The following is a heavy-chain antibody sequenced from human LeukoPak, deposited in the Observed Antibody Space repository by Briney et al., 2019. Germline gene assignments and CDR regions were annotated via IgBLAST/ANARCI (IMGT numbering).Heavy chain of an antibody. V-gene: IGHV3-30*18. J-gene: IGHJ4*02. CDR1: GFTVSSNY. CDR3: AKDQPDDSSSSLDY. CDR2: ISYDGSNK. D-gene: IGHD3-22*01. Sequence: GGSLRLSCAASGFTVSSNYMSWVRQAPGKGLEWVAVISYDGSNKYYADSVKGRFTISRDNSKNTLYLQMNSLRAEDTAVYYCAKDQPDDSSSSLDYWGQGTLVTVSS.